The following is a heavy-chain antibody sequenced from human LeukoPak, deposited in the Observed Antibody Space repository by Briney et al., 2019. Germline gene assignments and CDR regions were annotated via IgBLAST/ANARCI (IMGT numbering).Heavy chain of an antibody. CDR3: AKLGCSGGSCYSLFDY. D-gene: IGHD2-15*01. CDR2: ISGSGIST. V-gene: IGHV3-23*01. Sequence: GGSLRLSCAASGFTVSSNYMSWVRQAPGKGLEWVSAISGSGISTYYADSVKGRFTISRDDSKNTLYLQMNSLRAEDTAVYYCAKLGCSGGSCYSLFDYWGQGTLVTVSS. J-gene: IGHJ4*02. CDR1: GFTVSSNY.